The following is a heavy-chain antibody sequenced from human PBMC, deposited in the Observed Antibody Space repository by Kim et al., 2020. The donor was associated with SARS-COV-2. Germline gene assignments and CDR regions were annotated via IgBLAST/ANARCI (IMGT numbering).Heavy chain of an antibody. CDR3: ASSSMTTVTTGDWALDY. CDR1: GGSFSGYY. Sequence: SETLSLTCAVYGGSFSGYYWSWIRQPPGKGLEWIGEINHSGSTNYNPSLKSRVTISVDTSKNQFSLKLSSVTAADTAVYYCASSSMTTVTTGDWALDYWGQGTLVTVSS. D-gene: IGHD4-17*01. V-gene: IGHV4-34*01. CDR2: INHSGST. J-gene: IGHJ4*02.